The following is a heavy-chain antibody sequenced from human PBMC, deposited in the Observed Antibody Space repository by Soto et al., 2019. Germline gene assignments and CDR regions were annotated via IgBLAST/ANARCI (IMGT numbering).Heavy chain of an antibody. Sequence: ASVKVSCKASGYTFTSYGISWVRQAPGQGLEWMGWISAYNGNTNYAQKLQGRVTMTTDTSTSTAYMELRSLRSDDTAVYYCARHHYDFWSGYYPHFLYYYYYSGMDVWGQGTTVTVSS. J-gene: IGHJ6*02. CDR3: ARHHYDFWSGYYPHFLYYYYYSGMDV. V-gene: IGHV1-18*01. D-gene: IGHD3-3*01. CDR2: ISAYNGNT. CDR1: GYTFTSYG.